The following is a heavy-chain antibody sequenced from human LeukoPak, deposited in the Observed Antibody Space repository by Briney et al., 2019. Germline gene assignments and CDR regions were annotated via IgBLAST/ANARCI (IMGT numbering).Heavy chain of an antibody. J-gene: IGHJ5*02. CDR1: GYTFTGYY. CDR3: ARGDIVVVPAAINWFDP. V-gene: IGHV1-2*02. CDR2: INPNSGGT. D-gene: IGHD2-2*01. Sequence: VASVKVSCKASGYTFTGYYMHWARQAPGQGLEWMGWINPNSGGTNYAQKFQGRVTMTRDTSISTAYMELSRLRSDDTAVYYCARGDIVVVPAAINWFDPWGQGTLVTVSS.